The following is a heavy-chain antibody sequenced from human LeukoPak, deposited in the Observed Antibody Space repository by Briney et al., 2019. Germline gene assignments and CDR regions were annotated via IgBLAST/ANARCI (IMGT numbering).Heavy chain of an antibody. D-gene: IGHD3-10*01. CDR2: ISAYNGNT. Sequence: GASVKVSCKASGYTFTSYGISWVRQAPGQGLEWMGWISAYNGNTNYAQKLQGRVTMTTDTSTSTAYMELRSLRSDDTAVYYCARGVVEYYGSGSPRAYYYYGMDVWGQGTTVTVSS. J-gene: IGHJ6*02. CDR3: ARGVVEYYGSGSPRAYYYYGMDV. CDR1: GYTFTSYG. V-gene: IGHV1-18*01.